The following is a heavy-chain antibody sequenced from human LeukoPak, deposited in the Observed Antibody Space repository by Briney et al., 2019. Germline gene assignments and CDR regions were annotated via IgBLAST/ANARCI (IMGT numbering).Heavy chain of an antibody. CDR2: INHSGST. Sequence: SETLSLTCAVHGGSFSGYYWSWIRQPPGKGLEWIGEINHSGSTNYNPSLKSRVTISVDTSKNQFSLKLSSVTAADTAVYYCARELTTYWYFDLWGRGTLVTVSS. D-gene: IGHD4-11*01. V-gene: IGHV4-34*01. CDR1: GGSFSGYY. J-gene: IGHJ2*01. CDR3: ARELTTYWYFDL.